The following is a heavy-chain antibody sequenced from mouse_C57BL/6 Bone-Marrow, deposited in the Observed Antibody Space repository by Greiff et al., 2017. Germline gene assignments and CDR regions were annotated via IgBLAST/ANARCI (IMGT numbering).Heavy chain of an antibody. CDR3: ARSEGSYYGSSYGY. Sequence: VQLQQPGAELVKPGASVKLSCKASGYTFTRYWMHWVKQRPGRGLEWIGRIDPNSGGTKYNGKFKSKATLTVDKPSSTAYMQLSSLRSEDSAVYNCARSEGSYYGSSYGYWGQGTTLTVAS. CDR2: IDPNSGGT. D-gene: IGHD1-1*01. CDR1: GYTFTRYW. J-gene: IGHJ2*01. V-gene: IGHV1-72*01.